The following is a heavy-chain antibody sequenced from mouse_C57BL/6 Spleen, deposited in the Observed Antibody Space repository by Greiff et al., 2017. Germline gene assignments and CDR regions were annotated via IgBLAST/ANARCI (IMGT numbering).Heavy chain of an antibody. CDR2: ISYHGSN. V-gene: IGHV3-6*01. CDR1: GYSFTSGYY. J-gene: IGHJ2*01. Sequence: VQLKESGPGLVKPSPSLSLSCSVTGYSFTSGYYWYWIRQSPGNKLEWMGYISYHGSNNYNPSLKNRISVTRDTSKNQLFLKLNSVTTEDTAAYSCARELGYWGQGTTLTVSS. CDR3: ARELGY.